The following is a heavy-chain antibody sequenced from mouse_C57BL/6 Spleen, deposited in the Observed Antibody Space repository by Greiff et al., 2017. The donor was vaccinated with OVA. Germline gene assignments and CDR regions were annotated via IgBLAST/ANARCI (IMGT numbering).Heavy chain of an antibody. V-gene: IGHV5-12*01. CDR2: ISNGGGST. CDR3: ARQYGSSYRLYAMDY. J-gene: IGHJ4*01. CDR1: GFTFSDYY. D-gene: IGHD1-1*01. Sequence: EVQVVESGGGLVQPGGSLKLSCAASGFTFSDYYMYWVRQTPEKRLEWVAYISNGGGSTYYPDTVKGRFTISRDNAKNTLYLQMSRLKSEDTAMYYCARQYGSSYRLYAMDYWGQGTSVTVSS.